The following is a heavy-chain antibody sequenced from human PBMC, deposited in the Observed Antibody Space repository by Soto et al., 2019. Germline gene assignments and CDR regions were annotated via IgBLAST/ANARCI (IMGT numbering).Heavy chain of an antibody. CDR3: ATGTSVVAATTY. D-gene: IGHD2-15*01. CDR1: GYTFTSYG. CDR2: ISAYNGNT. J-gene: IGHJ4*02. V-gene: IGHV1-18*04. Sequence: ASVKVSCKASGYTFTSYGISWVRQAPGQGLEWMGWISAYNGNTNYAQKLQGRVTMTTDTSTSTAYMELSSLRSEDTAVYYCATGTSVVAATTYWGQGTLVTVSS.